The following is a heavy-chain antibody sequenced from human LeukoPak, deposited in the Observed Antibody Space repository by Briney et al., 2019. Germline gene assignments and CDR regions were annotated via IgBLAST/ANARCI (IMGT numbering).Heavy chain of an antibody. CDR1: GDSVSSGGYY. D-gene: IGHD3-22*01. CDR2: IYYTGST. Sequence: SETLSLTCTVSGDSVSSGGYYWVWIRQRPGKGLEWIGYIYYTGSTSYNPSLKSRLTIAVDTSKNQFSLKLSSVTAADTAVYYCARPLNTVHDTSDVWGQGTMVNVSS. V-gene: IGHV4-31*03. J-gene: IGHJ3*01. CDR3: ARPLNTVHDTSDV.